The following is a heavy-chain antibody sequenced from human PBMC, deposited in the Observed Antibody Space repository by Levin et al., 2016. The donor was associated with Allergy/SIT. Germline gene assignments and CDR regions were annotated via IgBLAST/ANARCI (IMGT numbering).Heavy chain of an antibody. D-gene: IGHD3-3*01. V-gene: IGHV4-39*01. J-gene: IGHJ4*02. CDR2: IYYSGST. CDR3: ARHRGLGGLEWLLYFYFDY. CDR1: GGSISSSSYY. Sequence: GSLRLSCTVSGGSISSSSYYWGWIRQPPGKGLEWIGSIYYSGSTYYNPSLKSRVTISVDTSKNQFSLKLSSVTAADTAVYYCARHRGLGGLEWLLYFYFDYWGQGTLVTVSS.